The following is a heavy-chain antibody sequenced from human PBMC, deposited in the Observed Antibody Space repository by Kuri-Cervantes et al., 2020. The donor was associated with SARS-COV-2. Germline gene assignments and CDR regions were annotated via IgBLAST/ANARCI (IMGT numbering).Heavy chain of an antibody. CDR2: TYWDDDK. D-gene: IGHD3-10*01. CDR3: AHTLVLWFGESYGAFDI. Sequence: SGPPLVQPTPILTLTCTFSGLPLTTSDVGVSCVRQPPGKALEWLALTYWDDDKRYSPSLKSRLTITKDTSKNQVVLTMTNMDPVDTATYYCAHTLVLWFGESYGAFDIWGQGTMVTVSS. CDR1: GLPLTTSDVG. J-gene: IGHJ3*02. V-gene: IGHV2-5*02.